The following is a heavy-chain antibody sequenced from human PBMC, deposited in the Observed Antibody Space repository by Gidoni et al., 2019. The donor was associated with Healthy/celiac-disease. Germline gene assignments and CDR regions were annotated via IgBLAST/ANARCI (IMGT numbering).Heavy chain of an antibody. CDR2: ISSDSRYI. V-gene: IGHV3-21*01. D-gene: IGHD3-3*01. CDR3: ARDHRDYDFWSGYSSKSYFDY. CDR1: GFTFSSYR. Sequence: EVQLVESGGGLVKPGGSLSLSCAASGFTFSSYRMNWFRQAPGKGLEWVSSISSDSRYIYYVDSLKGRFTISRDNAKNSLYLQINSLRAEDTAVYYCARDHRDYDFWSGYSSKSYFDYWGQGTLVTVSS. J-gene: IGHJ4*02.